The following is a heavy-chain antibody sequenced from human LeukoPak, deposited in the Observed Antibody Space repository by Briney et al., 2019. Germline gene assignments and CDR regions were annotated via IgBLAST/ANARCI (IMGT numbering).Heavy chain of an antibody. CDR2: IRGTGGST. J-gene: IGHJ3*02. CDR1: GFTFSSYA. V-gene: IGHV3-23*01. CDR3: ARELRYYDIGDAFDI. D-gene: IGHD3-22*01. Sequence: GGSLRLSCAASGFTFSSYAMSWVRQAPGKGLEWVSGIRGTGGSTYYADSVKGRFTISRDNSKNTLYLQMNSLRAEDTAVYYCARELRYYDIGDAFDIWGQGTMVTVSS.